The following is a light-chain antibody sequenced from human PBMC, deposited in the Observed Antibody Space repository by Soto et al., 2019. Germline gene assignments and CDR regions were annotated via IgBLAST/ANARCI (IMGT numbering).Light chain of an antibody. V-gene: IGKV1-5*03. J-gene: IGKJ1*01. CDR2: KAS. Sequence: DIQMTQSPSTLSGSVGDRVTIPCRASQTISSWLAWYQQKPGKAPKLLIYKASTLKSGVPSRFSGSGSGTEFTLTISSLQPDDFATYYCQHYNSYSEAFGQGTKVGI. CDR1: QTISSW. CDR3: QHYNSYSEA.